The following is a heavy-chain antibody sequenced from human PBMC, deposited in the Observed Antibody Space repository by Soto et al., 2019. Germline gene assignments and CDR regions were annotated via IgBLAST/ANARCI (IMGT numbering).Heavy chain of an antibody. CDR1: GFTFSSYA. Sequence: EVQLLESGGGLVQPGGSLRLSCAASGFTFSSYAMSWVRQAPGKGLEWVSAISGSGGSTYYADSVKGRFTISRDNSKNTLDLQMNSLRAEDTAVYYCAKDRGAVTMIVVAKYYFDYWGQGTLVTVSS. J-gene: IGHJ4*02. V-gene: IGHV3-23*01. D-gene: IGHD3-22*01. CDR3: AKDRGAVTMIVVAKYYFDY. CDR2: ISGSGGST.